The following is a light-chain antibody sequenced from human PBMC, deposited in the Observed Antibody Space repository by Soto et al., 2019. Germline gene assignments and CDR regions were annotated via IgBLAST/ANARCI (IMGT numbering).Light chain of an antibody. CDR1: QAINTW. J-gene: IGKJ5*01. CDR3: QQANSFPIT. V-gene: IGKV1-12*01. CDR2: AAS. Sequence: DPQMTQSPSSVSASVGDSVTITCRASQAINTWLAWYQQKPGKAPKLLLYAASTLQSGAPSRFSGSGSGTDFTLTISSLQPEDFATYYCQQANSFPITFGQGTRVDIK.